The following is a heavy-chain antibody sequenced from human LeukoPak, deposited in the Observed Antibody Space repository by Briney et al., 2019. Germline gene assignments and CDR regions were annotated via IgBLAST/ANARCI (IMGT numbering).Heavy chain of an antibody. Sequence: SETLSLTCTVSGGSIGGYFWTWIRQPPGKGLEWIGHIYYTGNTNYDPSLKNRVSISVDTSKNQLSLKLTSVTSADTAKYYCARVRDYYYDNCGYYDYWGQGTLVTVSS. CDR2: IYYTGNT. D-gene: IGHD3-22*01. V-gene: IGHV4-59*01. CDR1: GGSIGGYF. CDR3: ARVRDYYYDNCGYYDY. J-gene: IGHJ4*02.